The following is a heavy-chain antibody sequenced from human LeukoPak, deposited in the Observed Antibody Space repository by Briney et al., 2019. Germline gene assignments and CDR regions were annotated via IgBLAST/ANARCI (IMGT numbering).Heavy chain of an antibody. D-gene: IGHD2-2*01. CDR2: IYYTGST. Sequence: PSETLSLTCTVSGGFVTSGTYFWSWIRQPPGKGLEWIGSIYYTGSTDYDPSLKSRVTISADMSKNQFSLKLTPVTAADTAVYYCARDRVPGRYWGQGTLVTVSS. CDR1: GGFVTSGTYF. CDR3: ARDRVPGRY. V-gene: IGHV4-61*01. J-gene: IGHJ4*02.